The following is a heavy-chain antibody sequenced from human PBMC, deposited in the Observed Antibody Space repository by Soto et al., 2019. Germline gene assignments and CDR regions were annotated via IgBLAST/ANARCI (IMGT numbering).Heavy chain of an antibody. Sequence: PXGSLKLSGGGSGFTFGDFAVSWVRQAPGKGLEWVGFMRSEDYGGTTEYAASVKGRFTISRDDYKNTGFLHMNSLKTEDTGVYYCARGTDGFEYSGRGYLFTVSS. V-gene: IGHV3-49*04. CDR2: MRSEDYGGTT. D-gene: IGHD1-1*01. CDR1: GFTFGDFA. CDR3: ARGTDGFEY. J-gene: IGHJ4*02.